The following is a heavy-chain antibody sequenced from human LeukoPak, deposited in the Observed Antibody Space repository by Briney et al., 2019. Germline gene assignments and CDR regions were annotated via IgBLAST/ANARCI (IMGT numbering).Heavy chain of an antibody. D-gene: IGHD2-15*01. CDR1: GYTFTSYG. Sequence: ASVKVSCKASGYTFTSYGISWVRQAPGQGLEWMGWISAYNGNTNYAQKLQGRVTMTTDTSTSTAYMELSSLRSDDTAVYYCARGGYCSGGSCYIPTYFDYWGQGTLVTVSS. CDR3: ARGGYCSGGSCYIPTYFDY. J-gene: IGHJ4*02. V-gene: IGHV1-18*01. CDR2: ISAYNGNT.